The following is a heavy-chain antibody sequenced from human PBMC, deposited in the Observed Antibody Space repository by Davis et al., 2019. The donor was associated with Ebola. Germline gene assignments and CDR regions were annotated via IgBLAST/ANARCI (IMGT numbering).Heavy chain of an antibody. V-gene: IGHV4-59*11. J-gene: IGHJ3*02. CDR2: IYYTGRT. D-gene: IGHD3-22*01. CDR1: GGSINYHY. CDR3: AREAYYYDSSGYNKGAFDI. Sequence: SETLSLTCTISGGSINYHYWSWLRQSPGKGLEWIGYIYYTGRTNYNPSLKSRVTISVDTSKNQFSLKLSSVTAADTAVYYCAREAYYYDSSGYNKGAFDIWGQGTMVTVSS.